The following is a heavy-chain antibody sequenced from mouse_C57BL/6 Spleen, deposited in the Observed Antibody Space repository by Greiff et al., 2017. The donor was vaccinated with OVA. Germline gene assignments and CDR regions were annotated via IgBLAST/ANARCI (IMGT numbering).Heavy chain of an antibody. CDR1: GYTFSSYA. Sequence: EVHLVESGGGLVKPGGSLKLSCAASGYTFSSYAMSWVRQTPEKRLEWVATISDGGSYTSYPDNVKGRFTISRDNAKNNLYLQMSHLKSEDTAMYYCARNWYYDVWGTGTTVTVAS. CDR2: ISDGGSYT. J-gene: IGHJ1*03. CDR3: ARNWYYDV. V-gene: IGHV5-4*01.